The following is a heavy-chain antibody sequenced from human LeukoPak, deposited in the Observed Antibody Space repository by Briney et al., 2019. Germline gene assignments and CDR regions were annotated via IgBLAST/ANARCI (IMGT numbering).Heavy chain of an antibody. V-gene: IGHV3-9*01. CDR3: AKGRPFDY. Sequence: PGRSLRLSCAASGFTFDDYAMHWVRQAPGKGLEWVPGISWNSGSIGYADSVKGRFTISRDNAKNSLYLQMNSLRAEDTALYYCAKGRPFDYWGQGTLVTVSS. CDR1: GFTFDDYA. CDR2: ISWNSGSI. J-gene: IGHJ4*02.